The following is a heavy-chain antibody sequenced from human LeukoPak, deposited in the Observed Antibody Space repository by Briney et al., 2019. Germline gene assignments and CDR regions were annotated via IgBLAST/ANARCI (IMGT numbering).Heavy chain of an antibody. J-gene: IGHJ6*03. V-gene: IGHV3-30*04. D-gene: IGHD4-11*01. Sequence: GGSLRLSCAASGFTFSSYAMHWVRQAPGKGLEWVAVISYDGSNKYYADSVKGRFTISRDNSKNTLYLQMNSLRAEDTAVYYCARESAYRRYDYYHYMDVWGEGTTVTVS. CDR1: GFTFSSYA. CDR2: ISYDGSNK. CDR3: ARESAYRRYDYYHYMDV.